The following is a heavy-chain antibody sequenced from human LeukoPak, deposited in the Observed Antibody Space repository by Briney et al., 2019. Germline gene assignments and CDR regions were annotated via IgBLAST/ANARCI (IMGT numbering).Heavy chain of an antibody. CDR3: ARNYYDSSGYGSYFDY. CDR2: ISWNSGSI. D-gene: IGHD3-22*01. CDR1: GFTFDDYA. J-gene: IGHJ4*02. Sequence: GRSLRLSCAASGFTFDDYAMHWVRQGPGKGLEWVSGISWNSGSIGYADSVKGRFTISRDNAKNSLYLQMNSLRAEDTAVYYCARNYYDSSGYGSYFDYWGQGTLVTVSS. V-gene: IGHV3-9*01.